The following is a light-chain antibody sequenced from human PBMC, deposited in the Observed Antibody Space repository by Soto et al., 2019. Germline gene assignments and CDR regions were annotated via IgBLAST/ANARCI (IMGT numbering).Light chain of an antibody. CDR3: CSYSVTHTHVL. V-gene: IGLV2-11*01. CDR2: DVT. CDR1: YSDVGSYNY. Sequence: QSALTQPPSVSGSPGQAVTISCTGTYSDVGSYNYVSWYQQAPGKAPKIIIYDVTKRPSGVPDRFSGSKSAYTASLTISGLQAEDEGDYYCCSYSVTHTHVLFGGGTKLTVL. J-gene: IGLJ2*01.